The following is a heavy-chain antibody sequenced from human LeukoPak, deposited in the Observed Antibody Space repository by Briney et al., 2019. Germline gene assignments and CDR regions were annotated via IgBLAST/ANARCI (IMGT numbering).Heavy chain of an antibody. D-gene: IGHD2-2*01. Sequence: GGSLRLSCTASGFTFGDFATSWVRQAPGKGLEWVGFIRTKTYGGTTEYAASVKGRFTISRDDSKSIAYLQMNSLKTEDTAVYYCTAVSGSSTSLYYFDYWGQGTLVTVSS. CDR1: GFTFGDFA. J-gene: IGHJ4*02. V-gene: IGHV3-49*04. CDR2: IRTKTYGGTT. CDR3: TAVSGSSTSLYYFDY.